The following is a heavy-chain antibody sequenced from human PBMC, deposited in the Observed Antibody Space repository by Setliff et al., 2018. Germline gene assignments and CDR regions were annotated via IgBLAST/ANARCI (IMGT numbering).Heavy chain of an antibody. CDR1: GGAFTSHG. J-gene: IGHJ6*03. V-gene: IGHV1-69*10. Sequence: SVKVSCKVSGGAFTSHGVSWVRQAPGQGLEWMGGIIPLSDITSYAQTLQGRVTITADKSTNTVNMELSSLRSEDTAVYYCVREGVDSRSSTDYRYYMDVWGKGTTVTVSS. CDR2: IIPLSDIT. CDR3: VREGVDSRSSTDYRYYMDV. D-gene: IGHD3-22*01.